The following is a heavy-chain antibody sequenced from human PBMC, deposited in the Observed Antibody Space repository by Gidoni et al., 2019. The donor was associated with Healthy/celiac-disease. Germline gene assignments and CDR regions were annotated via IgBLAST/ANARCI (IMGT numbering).Heavy chain of an antibody. Sequence: QVQLQQWGAGLLKPSETLSLTCAVHGGSFSGYYWRWIRQPPGKGLEWIGEINHSGSTNYNPSLKSRVTISVDTSKNQFSLKLSSVTAADTAVYYCARGRNFWSGYLERGYFDYWGQGTLVTVSS. CDR1: GGSFSGYY. D-gene: IGHD3-3*01. CDR2: INHSGST. CDR3: ARGRNFWSGYLERGYFDY. J-gene: IGHJ4*02. V-gene: IGHV4-34*01.